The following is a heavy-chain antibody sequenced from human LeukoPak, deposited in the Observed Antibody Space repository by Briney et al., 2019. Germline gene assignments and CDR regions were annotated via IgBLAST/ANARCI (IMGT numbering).Heavy chain of an antibody. J-gene: IGHJ4*02. CDR1: GFTLSSYT. Sequence: GGSLRLSCAASGFTLSSYTMNWVRQAPGKGLEWVSFIYSDNTHYSDSVKGRFTISRDNSKNTLYLQMNSLRAEDTAVYYCARRAGAYSHPYDYWGQGTLVTVSS. CDR3: ARRAGAYSHPYDY. CDR2: IYSDNT. D-gene: IGHD4/OR15-4a*01. V-gene: IGHV3-53*01.